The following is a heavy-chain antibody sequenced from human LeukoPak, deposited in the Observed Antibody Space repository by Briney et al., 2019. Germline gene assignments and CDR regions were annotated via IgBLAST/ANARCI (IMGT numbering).Heavy chain of an antibody. CDR2: ISSSSSYI. CDR3: ARGGQQLFDP. Sequence: GGSLRLSCAVSGFTFSSYSMNWVRQAPGKGLEWVSSISSSSSYIYYADSVKGRFTISRDNAKNSLYLQMNSLRAEDTAVYYCARGGQQLFDPWGQGTLVTVSS. CDR1: GFTFSSYS. D-gene: IGHD6-13*01. J-gene: IGHJ5*02. V-gene: IGHV3-21*01.